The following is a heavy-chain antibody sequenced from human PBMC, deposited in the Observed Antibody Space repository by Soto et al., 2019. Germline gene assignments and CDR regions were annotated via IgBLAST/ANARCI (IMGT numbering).Heavy chain of an antibody. CDR3: GKVYRDNAPRYDIWTGYHSYGMDV. V-gene: IGHV1-69*01. CDR1: GGTFSSYA. D-gene: IGHD3-9*01. CDR2: IIPIFGTA. J-gene: IGHJ6*02. Sequence: QVQLVQSGAEVKKPGSSVKVSCKASGGTFSSYAISWVRQAPGQGLEWMGGIIPIFGTANYAQKFQGRVTITSDESTSTAYMELSSLSSEETAVYYCGKVYRDNAPRYDIWTGYHSYGMDVWGHGAAVTVSS.